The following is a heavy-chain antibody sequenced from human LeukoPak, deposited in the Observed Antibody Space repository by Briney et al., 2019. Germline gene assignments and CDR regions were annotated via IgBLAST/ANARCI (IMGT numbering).Heavy chain of an antibody. V-gene: IGHV4-39*01. D-gene: IGHD6-13*01. CDR2: IYYSGST. CDR3: ARHAHSIAAAGTLDY. J-gene: IGHJ4*02. Sequence: SETLSLTCTVSGGSTSSSSYYWGWIRQPPGKGLEWIGSIYYSGSTYYNPSLKSRVTISVDTSKNQFSLKLSSVTAADTGVYYCARHAHSIAAAGTLDYWGQGTLVTVSS. CDR1: GGSTSSSSYY.